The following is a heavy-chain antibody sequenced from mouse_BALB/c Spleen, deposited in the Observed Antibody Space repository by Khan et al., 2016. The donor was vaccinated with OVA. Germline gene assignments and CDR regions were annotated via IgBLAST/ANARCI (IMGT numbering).Heavy chain of an antibody. CDR1: GYSITSEYA. Sequence: EVQLQESGPGLVKPSQSLSLTCTVTGYSITSEYAWNWIRQFPGNKLEWMGYINYSGSTRFNPSLKSQTSITRDTSKNQFFLQLNSVTTEDTATYYCTRKDYYAYDPFPYWGQGTLVTVSA. V-gene: IGHV3-2*02. J-gene: IGHJ3*01. D-gene: IGHD2-2*01. CDR2: INYSGST. CDR3: TRKDYYAYDPFPY.